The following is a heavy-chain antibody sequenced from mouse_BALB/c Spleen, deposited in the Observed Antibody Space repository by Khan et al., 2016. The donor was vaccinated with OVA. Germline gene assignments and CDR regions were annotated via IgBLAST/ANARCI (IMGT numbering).Heavy chain of an antibody. CDR1: GFTFTSYT. J-gene: IGHJ3*01. D-gene: IGHD2-14*01. CDR3: AREGAVDRIDGWFAY. CDR2: LNPSSGYT. V-gene: IGHV1-4*01. Sequence: QVQLQQSGAELARPGASVKMSCKASGFTFTSYTMHWVKQRPGQGLEWIGYLNPSSGYTNYNQKFKDKATLTADKYSSTAYMPLRSQTSEDSEVDYFAREGAVDRIDGWFAYWGQGTLVTVSA.